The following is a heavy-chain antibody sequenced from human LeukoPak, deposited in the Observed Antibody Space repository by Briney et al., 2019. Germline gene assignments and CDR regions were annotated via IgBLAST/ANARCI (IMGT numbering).Heavy chain of an antibody. CDR2: ISGSGCST. Sequence: GGSLRLSCAASGFPFSSYAMSWVRQAPGKGLEWVSAISGSGCSTYYADSVKGRFTISRDNSKNTLYLQMNTLRAEDTAVYYCAKGVYYYDSSAYYYTYYFDYWGQGTLVTVSS. D-gene: IGHD3-22*01. CDR1: GFPFSSYA. V-gene: IGHV3-23*01. CDR3: AKGVYYYDSSAYYYTYYFDY. J-gene: IGHJ4*02.